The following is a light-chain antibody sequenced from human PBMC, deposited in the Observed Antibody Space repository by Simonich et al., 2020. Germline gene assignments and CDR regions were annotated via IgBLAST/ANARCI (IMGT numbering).Light chain of an antibody. Sequence: DIVMTQSPDSLAVSLGERATINCKSSQRVLYSSNNKNYLAWYHTKPGQPPKLLIYWASTRESGVPDRFSGSGSGTDFTLTISSLQAEDVAVYYCQQYYSTPRTFGQGTKVEIK. J-gene: IGKJ1*01. V-gene: IGKV4-1*01. CDR3: QQYYSTPRT. CDR1: QRVLYSSNNKNY. CDR2: WAS.